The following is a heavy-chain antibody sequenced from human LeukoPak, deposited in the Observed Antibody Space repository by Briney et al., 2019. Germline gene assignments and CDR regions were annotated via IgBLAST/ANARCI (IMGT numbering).Heavy chain of an antibody. CDR2: ITSGGGDT. J-gene: IGHJ4*02. D-gene: IGHD6-6*01. CDR3: AKGSSSSRPYYFDY. V-gene: IGHV3-23*01. CDR1: GFTFNSYA. Sequence: GGSLRLPCAASGFTFNSYAMSWVRQAPGKGLEWVSAITSGGGDTYHHDSVNGRFTISRDNSKNTLYLQMNSLRAEDTAIYYCAKGSSSSRPYYFDYWAPGTLVTVSS.